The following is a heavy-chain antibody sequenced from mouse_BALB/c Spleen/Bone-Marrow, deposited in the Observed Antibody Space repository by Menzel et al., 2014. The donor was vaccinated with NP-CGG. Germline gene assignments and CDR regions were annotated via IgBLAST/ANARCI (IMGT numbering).Heavy chain of an antibody. CDR3: ARKDYDSFFDY. Sequence: VHVKQSGPELVKPGASVKISCKASGYTFTDYNMHWVKQSHGKSLEWIGYIYPYNGGTGYNQKFKTKATLTVDNSSSTAYMELRSLTSEDSAVYYCARKDYDSFFDYWGHGTTLTVSS. D-gene: IGHD2-4*01. CDR2: IYPYNGGT. V-gene: IGHV1S29*02. J-gene: IGHJ2*01. CDR1: GYTFTDYN.